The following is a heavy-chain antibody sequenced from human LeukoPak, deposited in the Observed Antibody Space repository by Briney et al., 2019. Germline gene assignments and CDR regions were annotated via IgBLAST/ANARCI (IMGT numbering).Heavy chain of an antibody. CDR3: ARDLGQYYDTSDNWFDP. J-gene: IGHJ5*02. Sequence: GGSLRLSCEASGFTFSSYGMHWVRQAPGKGLDWVPFIRYDGSNKYYADSVKGRFTISRDNAKNTLNLQMNSLRAEDTAVYYCARDLGQYYDTSDNWFDPWGQGTLVTVSS. CDR2: IRYDGSNK. V-gene: IGHV3-30*02. D-gene: IGHD3-22*01. CDR1: GFTFSSYG.